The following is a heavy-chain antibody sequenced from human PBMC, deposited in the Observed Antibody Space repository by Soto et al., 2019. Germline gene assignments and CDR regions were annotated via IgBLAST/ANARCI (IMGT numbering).Heavy chain of an antibody. Sequence: QLQLQESGPGLVKPSETLSLTCTVSGGSVSSGSYYWGWIRQPPGKGLEWIGSIYYSGNTYYNPSLKSRVTISIDTSKNQFSLKLSSVTAADTAMYYCARHVGRYYYYMDVWGKGTTVTVSS. J-gene: IGHJ6*03. V-gene: IGHV4-39*01. CDR3: ARHVGRYYYYMDV. D-gene: IGHD2-15*01. CDR2: IYYSGNT. CDR1: GGSVSSGSYY.